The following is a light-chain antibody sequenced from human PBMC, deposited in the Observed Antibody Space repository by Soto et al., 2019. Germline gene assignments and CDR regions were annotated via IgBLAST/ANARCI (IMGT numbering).Light chain of an antibody. J-gene: IGKJ4*01. Sequence: EIVLTQSPDTLSLSPGERATLSCRASQSVSASYLAWYQHKPGQAPRLLMYGASRRATGIPDRFSGSGSGTDFTLTITRMETEPFLVYFCQQYGSSPLTFGGGTKVDI. CDR3: QQYGSSPLT. V-gene: IGKV3-20*01. CDR1: QSVSASY. CDR2: GAS.